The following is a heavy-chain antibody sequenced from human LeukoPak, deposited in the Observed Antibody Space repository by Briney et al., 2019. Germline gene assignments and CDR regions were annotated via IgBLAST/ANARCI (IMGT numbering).Heavy chain of an antibody. Sequence: ASVTVSCKASGGTFSSYAISWVRQAPGQGLEWMGGIIPIFGTANYAQKFQGRVTITADESTSTAYMELSSLRSEDTAVYYCARVTHTELSTWFDPWGQGTLVTVSS. CDR1: GGTFSSYA. D-gene: IGHD5-18*01. J-gene: IGHJ5*02. CDR3: ARVTHTELSTWFDP. CDR2: IIPIFGTA. V-gene: IGHV1-69*13.